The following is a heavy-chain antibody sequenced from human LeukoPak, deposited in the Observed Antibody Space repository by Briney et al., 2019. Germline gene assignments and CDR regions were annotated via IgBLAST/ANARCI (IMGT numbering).Heavy chain of an antibody. V-gene: IGHV3-53*01. D-gene: IGHD3-10*01. CDR3: AKGRAVRGVPYYFDY. J-gene: IGHJ4*02. CDR1: GLTDRGKY. Sequence: GGCLRLLRGASGLTDRGKYMSWVPEAPGKGRVGVSVIYSGGSTYYGAAVEGRSTVSRDNFKSTLYLQMNSLRAEDTAVYYCAKGRAVRGVPYYFDYWGQGTLVTVSP. CDR2: IYSGGST.